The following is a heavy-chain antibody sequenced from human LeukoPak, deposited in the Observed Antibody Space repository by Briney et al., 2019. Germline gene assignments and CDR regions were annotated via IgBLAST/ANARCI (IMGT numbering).Heavy chain of an antibody. CDR2: INNDGTAT. J-gene: IGHJ4*02. V-gene: IGHV3-74*01. CDR3: ATVSEY. CDR1: GFTFNYFW. Sequence: PGGSLRLSCPASGFTFNYFWMHLVRQVPGKGLEWVSGINNDGTATYYADSVKGRFTISRDDAKNTVYLQMNGLRAEDTTVYHCATVSEYRGQGTLVTVSS.